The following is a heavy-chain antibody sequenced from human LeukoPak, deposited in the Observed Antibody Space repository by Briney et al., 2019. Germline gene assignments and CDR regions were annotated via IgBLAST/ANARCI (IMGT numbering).Heavy chain of an antibody. CDR1: GFTFSSYW. D-gene: IGHD6-19*01. CDR2: INSDGSST. CDR3: ARDRSPPGIAVAGRSGGYSLGWFDP. J-gene: IGHJ5*02. Sequence: PGGFLRLSCAASGFTFSSYWMHWVRQAPGKGLVWVSRINSDGSSTSYADSVKGRFTISRDNAKNTLYLQMNSLRAEDTAVYYCARDRSPPGIAVAGRSGGYSLGWFDPWGQGNLVTVSS. V-gene: IGHV3-74*01.